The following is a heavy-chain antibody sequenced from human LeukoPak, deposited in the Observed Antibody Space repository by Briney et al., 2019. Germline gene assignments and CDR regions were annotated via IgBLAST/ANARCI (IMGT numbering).Heavy chain of an antibody. Sequence: GESLKISCKGSGYSFTSYWISWVRQMPGKGLEWMGRIDPSDSYTNYSPSFQGHVTISADKSISTAYLQWSSLKASDTAMYYCVRLGKSAMVIHYWGQGTLVTVSS. V-gene: IGHV5-10-1*01. CDR1: GYSFTSYW. J-gene: IGHJ4*02. CDR3: VRLGKSAMVIHY. D-gene: IGHD5-18*01. CDR2: IDPSDSYT.